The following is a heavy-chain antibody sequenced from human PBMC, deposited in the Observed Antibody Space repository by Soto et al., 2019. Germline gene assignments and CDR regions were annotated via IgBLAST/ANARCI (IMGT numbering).Heavy chain of an antibody. CDR3: ARDRRYCSSTSCRRYNFDH. CDR2: IIPIFGTA. CDR1: GGTFSSYA. V-gene: IGHV1-69*13. Sequence: ASVKVSCKASGGTFSSYAISWVRQAPGQGLEWMGGIIPIFGTANYAQKFQGRVTITADESTSTAYMELSSLRSEDTAVYYCARDRRYCSSTSCRRYNFDHWGQGTLVTVSS. J-gene: IGHJ4*02. D-gene: IGHD2-2*01.